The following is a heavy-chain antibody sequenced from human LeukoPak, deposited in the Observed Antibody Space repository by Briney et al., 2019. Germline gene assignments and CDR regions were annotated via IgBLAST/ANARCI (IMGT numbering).Heavy chain of an antibody. CDR2: IKQDGSEK. J-gene: IGHJ4*02. V-gene: IGHV3-7*01. CDR1: GFTFSSYW. D-gene: IGHD6-13*01. Sequence: GGSLRLSCAASGFTFSSYWMSWVRQAPGKGLEWVANIKQDGSEKYYVDSVKGRFTISRDNAKNSPYLQMNSLRAEDTAVYYCARETGYSSSWYYFDYWGQGTLVTVSS. CDR3: ARETGYSSSWYYFDY.